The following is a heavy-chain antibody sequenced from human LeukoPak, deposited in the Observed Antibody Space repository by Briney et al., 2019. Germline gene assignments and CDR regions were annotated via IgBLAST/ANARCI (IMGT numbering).Heavy chain of an antibody. V-gene: IGHV4-31*11. CDR2: IYYSGST. Sequence: SETLSLTCAVYGGSFSGYYWSWIRQHPGKGLEWIGYIYYSGSTYYNPSLKSRVTISVDTSKNQFSLKLSSVTAADTAVYYCARGRRYFDWLLPHFDYWGQGTLVTVSS. CDR3: ARGRRYFDWLLPHFDY. J-gene: IGHJ4*02. D-gene: IGHD3-9*01. CDR1: GGSFSGYY.